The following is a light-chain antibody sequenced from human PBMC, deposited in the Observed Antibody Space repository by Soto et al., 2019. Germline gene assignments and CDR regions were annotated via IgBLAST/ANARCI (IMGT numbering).Light chain of an antibody. CDR3: CSYAGSSSVV. Sequence: QSALTQPASVSGSPGQSITISCTGTSSDVGRYNLVSWYQQHPGKDPKLMIYEGSKRPSGVSNRFSGSKSGNTASLTISGLQAEDEADYYCCSYAGSSSVVFGGGTKPTVL. CDR2: EGS. J-gene: IGLJ2*01. CDR1: SSDVGRYNL. V-gene: IGLV2-23*01.